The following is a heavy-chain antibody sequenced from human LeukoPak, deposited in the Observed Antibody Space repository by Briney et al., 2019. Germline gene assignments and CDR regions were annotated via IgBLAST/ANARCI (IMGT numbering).Heavy chain of an antibody. V-gene: IGHV3-21*01. CDR2: ISSSSSYI. J-gene: IGHJ4*02. Sequence: PGGSLRLSCAASGFTFSIYSMNWVRQAPGKGLEWVSSISSSSSYIYYADSVKGRFTISRDNAKNSLYLQMNSLRAEDTAVYYCASLASNYGDYYLDYWGQGTLVTVSS. CDR3: ASLASNYGDYYLDY. CDR1: GFTFSIYS. D-gene: IGHD4-17*01.